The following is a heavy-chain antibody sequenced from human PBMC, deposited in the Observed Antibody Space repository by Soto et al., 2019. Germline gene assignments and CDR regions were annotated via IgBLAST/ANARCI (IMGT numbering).Heavy chain of an antibody. D-gene: IGHD3-22*01. J-gene: IGHJ6*02. CDR2: IDPSDSYT. Sequence: GESLKISYKGSGYSFTSYWISWVRQMPGKGLEWMGRIDPSDSYTNYSPSFQGHVTISADKSISTAYLQWSSLKASDTAMYYCASSTMIVRDYYYYGMDVWGQGTTVTVSS. CDR3: ASSTMIVRDYYYYGMDV. V-gene: IGHV5-10-1*01. CDR1: GYSFTSYW.